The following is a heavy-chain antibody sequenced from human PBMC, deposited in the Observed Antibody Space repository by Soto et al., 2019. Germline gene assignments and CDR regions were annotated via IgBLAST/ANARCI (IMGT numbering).Heavy chain of an antibody. V-gene: IGHV4-59*01. CDR2: IYYSGST. D-gene: IGHD3-10*01. J-gene: IGHJ6*02. Sequence: QVQLQESGPGLVKPSETLSLTCTVSGGSISSYYWSWIRQPPGKGLEWIGYIYYSGSTNYNPSLKSRVTISVDTSKNQFSLKLSSVTAADTAVYYCARDRGYPETYGMDVWGQGTTVTVSS. CDR1: GGSISSYY. CDR3: ARDRGYPETYGMDV.